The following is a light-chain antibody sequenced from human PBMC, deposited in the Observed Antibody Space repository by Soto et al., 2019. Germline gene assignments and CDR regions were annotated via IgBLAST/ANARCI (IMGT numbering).Light chain of an antibody. CDR2: GAS. J-gene: IGKJ2*01. CDR1: QSVSSN. CDR3: QQYNNWYT. V-gene: IGKV3-15*01. Sequence: EIVMTQSPATLSVSPGERATLSCSASQSVSSNLAWYQQKPGQAPRLLIYGASTRATGIPARFSGSGYGTEFTLTSSILQSEDCAVYYCQQYNNWYTFGQGTKRESK.